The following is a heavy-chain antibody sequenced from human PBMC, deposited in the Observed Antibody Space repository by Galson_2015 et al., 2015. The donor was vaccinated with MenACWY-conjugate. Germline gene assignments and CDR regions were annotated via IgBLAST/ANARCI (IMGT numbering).Heavy chain of an antibody. CDR1: KFTFGGYW. Sequence: SLRLSCAASKFTFGGYWMSWVRQAPGKGLEWVANIKQDGSEKNYVDSVKGRFTISRDNTKNSLYLQMNSLRVEDTAVYYCARENWDGVDYCDYWGQGTLVTVSS. D-gene: IGHD1-1*01. CDR3: ARENWDGVDYCDY. V-gene: IGHV3-7*03. CDR2: IKQDGSEK. J-gene: IGHJ4*02.